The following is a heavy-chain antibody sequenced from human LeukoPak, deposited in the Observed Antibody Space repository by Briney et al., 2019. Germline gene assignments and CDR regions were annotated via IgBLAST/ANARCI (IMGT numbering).Heavy chain of an antibody. CDR2: IYYTGST. J-gene: IGHJ6*02. Sequence: SETLSLTCTVSGGSISSYYWSWIRQPPGKGLEWIGYIYYTGSTNYNPSLKSRVTISVDTSKNQFSLKLSSVTAADTAVYYCARYLAVNYYYGMDVWGQGTTVTVSS. CDR3: ARYLAVNYYYGMDV. D-gene: IGHD6-19*01. CDR1: GGSISSYY. V-gene: IGHV4-59*01.